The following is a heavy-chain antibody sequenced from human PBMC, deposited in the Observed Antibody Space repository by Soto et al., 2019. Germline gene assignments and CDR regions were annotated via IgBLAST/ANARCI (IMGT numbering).Heavy chain of an antibody. D-gene: IGHD4-17*01. CDR1: GGSISSYY. V-gene: IGHV4-59*01. CDR2: VYYSGST. J-gene: IGHJ4*02. Sequence: QVQLQESGPGLVKPSETLSLTCTVSGGSISSYYWSWIRQPPGKGLEWIGYVYYSGSTNYNPSLKSRVTISVAKSKNQFSLKLSSVTAADTAVYYCARRYGDQFDYWGQGTLVTVSS. CDR3: ARRYGDQFDY.